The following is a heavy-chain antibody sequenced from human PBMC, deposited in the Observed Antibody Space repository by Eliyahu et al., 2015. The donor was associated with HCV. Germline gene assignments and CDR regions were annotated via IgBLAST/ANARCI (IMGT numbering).Heavy chain of an antibody. CDR2: ISSSSSYI. Sequence: EVQLVESGGGLVXPGGXLRLSXXASGFTFSSYSMNWVRQAPGKGLEWVSSISSSSSYIYYADSVKGRFTISRDNAKNSLYLQMNSLRAEDTAVYYCARLARPDYWGQGTLVTVSS. CDR1: GFTFSSYS. V-gene: IGHV3-21*01. J-gene: IGHJ4*02. CDR3: ARLARPDY. D-gene: IGHD5-12*01.